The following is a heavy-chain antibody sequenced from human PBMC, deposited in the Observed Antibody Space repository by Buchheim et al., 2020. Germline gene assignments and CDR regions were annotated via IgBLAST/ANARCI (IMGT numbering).Heavy chain of an antibody. J-gene: IGHJ3*02. D-gene: IGHD3-22*01. CDR1: GFTFSSYG. CDR3: ARVTGSYYDSSGDDAFDI. Sequence: QVQLVESGGGVVQPGRSLRLSCAASGFTFSSYGMHWVRQAPGKGLEWVAVIWYDGSNKYYADSVKGRFTISRDNSKNTLYLQMNSLRAEDTAVYYCARVTGSYYDSSGDDAFDIWGQGT. V-gene: IGHV3-33*01. CDR2: IWYDGSNK.